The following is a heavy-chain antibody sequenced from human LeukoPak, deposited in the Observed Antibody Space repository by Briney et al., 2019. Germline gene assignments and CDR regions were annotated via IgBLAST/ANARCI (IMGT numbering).Heavy chain of an antibody. D-gene: IGHD1-26*01. CDR3: TTDRYWEGDFDY. J-gene: IGHJ4*02. CDR2: IKSNNDGGTT. Sequence: GGSLRLSCAASGFTFSNGWMSWVRQAPGKGLEGIGRIKSNNDGGTTDYAAPVKGRFSISRDDSKNTLYLQMHSLKTEDTAVYYCTTDRYWEGDFDYWGQGTLVTVSS. CDR1: GFTFSNGW. V-gene: IGHV3-15*01.